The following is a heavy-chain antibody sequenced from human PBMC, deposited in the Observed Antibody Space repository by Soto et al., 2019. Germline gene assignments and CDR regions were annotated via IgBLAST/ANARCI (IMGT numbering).Heavy chain of an antibody. D-gene: IGHD3-9*01. Sequence: PSETLSLTCTVSGGSISSYYWSWIRQPPGKGLEWTGYIYYSGSTNYNPSLKSRVTISVDTSKNQFSLKLSSVTAADTAVYYCAGTDDWLGAYGMDVWGQGTTVTVSS. CDR2: IYYSGST. V-gene: IGHV4-59*08. J-gene: IGHJ6*02. CDR1: GGSISSYY. CDR3: AGTDDWLGAYGMDV.